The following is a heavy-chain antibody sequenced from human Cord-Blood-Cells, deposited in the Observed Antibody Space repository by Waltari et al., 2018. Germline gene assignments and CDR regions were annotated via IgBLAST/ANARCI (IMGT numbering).Heavy chain of an antibody. D-gene: IGHD6-19*01. J-gene: IGHJ6*03. V-gene: IGHV4-39*07. CDR1: GGSISSSSYY. CDR3: ARGYEGGWYSHYYYYYMDV. CDR2: IYYSGST. Sequence: QLQLQESGPGLVKPSETLSLTCTVSGGSISSSSYYWGWIRQPPGKGLEWIGSIYYSGSTYYDPSLKSRVTISVDTSKNQFSLKLSSVTAADTAVYYCARGYEGGWYSHYYYYYMDVWGKGTTVTVSS.